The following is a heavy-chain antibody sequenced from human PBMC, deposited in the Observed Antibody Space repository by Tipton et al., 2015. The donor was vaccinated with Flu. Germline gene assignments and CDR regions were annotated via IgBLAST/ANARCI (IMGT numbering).Heavy chain of an antibody. Sequence: SLRLSCSASGFSFSIHGMNWVRQAPGKGLEWVSCVSSSSSYIYYADSVKGRFTISRDNAKNSLYLEMNSLRAEDTAVYFCVGVLTVIDPFDLWGQGTLVTVSS. CDR3: VGVLTVIDPFDL. J-gene: IGHJ4*02. D-gene: IGHD4-11*01. V-gene: IGHV3-21*01. CDR2: VSSSSSYI. CDR1: GFSFSIHG.